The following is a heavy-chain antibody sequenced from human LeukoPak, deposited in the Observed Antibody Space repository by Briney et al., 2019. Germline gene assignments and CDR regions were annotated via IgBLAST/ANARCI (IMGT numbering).Heavy chain of an antibody. D-gene: IGHD3-10*01. CDR2: INGDGGST. V-gene: IGHV3-20*04. CDR1: GFTFGNNG. Sequence: GGSLRLSCAASGFTFGNNGMSWVRQAPGKGLEWVSSINGDGGSTCYADSVKGRFTISRDNAKNSLYLQMNSLRAEDPALYYCASGGWFGELLFYYWGQGALVTVSS. J-gene: IGHJ4*02. CDR3: ASGGWFGELLFYY.